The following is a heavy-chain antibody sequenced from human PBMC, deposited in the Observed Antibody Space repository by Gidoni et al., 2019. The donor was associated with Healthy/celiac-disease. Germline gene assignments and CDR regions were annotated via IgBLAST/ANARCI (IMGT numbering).Heavy chain of an antibody. CDR1: GCTCRSYG. V-gene: IGHV3-33*01. Sequence: QVQLVEFGGGVVHPGRSLRLLCAASGCTCRSYGIHWVRQAPGKVLEWVAVIWYDGSNKYYADSVKGRFTISRDNSKNTLYLQMNSLRAEDTAVYYCARDWGLGYCSGGSCYLNDYWGQGTLVTVSS. D-gene: IGHD2-15*01. CDR2: IWYDGSNK. CDR3: ARDWGLGYCSGGSCYLNDY. J-gene: IGHJ4*02.